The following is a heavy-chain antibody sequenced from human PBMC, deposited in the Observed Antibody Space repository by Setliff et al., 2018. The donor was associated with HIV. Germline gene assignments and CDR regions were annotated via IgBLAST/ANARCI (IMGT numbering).Heavy chain of an antibody. D-gene: IGHD6-13*01. V-gene: IGHV4-59*11. J-gene: IGHJ4*02. CDR2: IHHSGGT. Sequence: SETLSLTCAVYGGSFSGHYWTWIRQPPGKGLEWIGYIHHSGGTQYNPSLMSRLTMSVDSSKNQFSLSLSSVTAADTAVYYCARLPDINSWPFDYWARGTLVTVSS. CDR1: GGSFSGHY. CDR3: ARLPDINSWPFDY.